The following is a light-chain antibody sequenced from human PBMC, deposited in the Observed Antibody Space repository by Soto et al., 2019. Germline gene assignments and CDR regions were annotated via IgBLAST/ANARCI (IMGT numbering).Light chain of an antibody. CDR2: EVT. Sequence: QSALTQPASVSGSPGQSITISCIGTSSDIGAYNYVSWYQQHPGKVPKLMIYEVTNRPSGLSNRFSGSKSGNTASLTISGLQAEDEAEYFCSSYSSTRTLYVFGTGTQLTVL. V-gene: IGLV2-14*01. CDR3: SSYSSTRTLYV. CDR1: SSDIGAYNY. J-gene: IGLJ1*01.